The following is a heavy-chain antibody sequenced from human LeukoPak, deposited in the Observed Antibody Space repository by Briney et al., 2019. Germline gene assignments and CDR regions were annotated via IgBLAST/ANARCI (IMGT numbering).Heavy chain of an antibody. D-gene: IGHD3-10*01. CDR2: IKQDGSEK. J-gene: IGHJ4*02. CDR1: GFTFSNAW. Sequence: GGSLRLSCAASGFTFSNAWMSWVRQAPGKGLEWVANIKQDGSEKYYVDSVKGRFTISRDNSKNTLYLQMNSLRAEDTAVYYCAKVRFGVTARYYFDYWGQGTLVTVSS. CDR3: AKVRFGVTARYYFDY. V-gene: IGHV3-7*03.